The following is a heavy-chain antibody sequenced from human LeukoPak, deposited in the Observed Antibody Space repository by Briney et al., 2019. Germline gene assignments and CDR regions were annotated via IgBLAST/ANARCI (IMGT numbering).Heavy chain of an antibody. D-gene: IGHD5-24*01. CDR3: ARSGWLQFDYFDY. V-gene: IGHV4-59*01. CDR1: GGSIGSYF. CDR2: INYSGST. J-gene: IGHJ4*02. Sequence: SETLSLTCTISGGSIGSYFWNWIRQSPGKGLQWIGYINYSGSTNYNPSLESRVSISVDTSKNQVSLRLRSVTAADTAVYYCARSGWLQFDYFDYWGQGTLVTVSS.